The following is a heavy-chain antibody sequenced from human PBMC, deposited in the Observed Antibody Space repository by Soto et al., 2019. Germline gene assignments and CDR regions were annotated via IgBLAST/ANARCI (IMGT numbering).Heavy chain of an antibody. V-gene: IGHV2-26*01. J-gene: IGHJ3*01. CDR2: IFSDDEK. CDR1: GFSLSDPRMG. D-gene: IGHD1-26*01. CDR3: ARTTEMARGCDAFDL. Sequence: QVTLKESDPVLVQPTETLTLTCTVSGFSLSDPRMGVTWIRQPPGRALEWLAHIFSDDEKFYSTSLKNRLIISKDNSKSQVVLTVTSLDPVDTATDYCARTTEMARGCDAFDLWGQGTRVTVSS.